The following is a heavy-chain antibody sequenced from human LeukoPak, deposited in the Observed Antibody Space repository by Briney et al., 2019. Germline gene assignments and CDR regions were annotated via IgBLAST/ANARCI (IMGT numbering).Heavy chain of an antibody. J-gene: IGHJ4*02. D-gene: IGHD6-6*01. CDR2: IYHSGST. Sequence: SETLSLTCTVSGGSISSGGYYWSWIRQPPGKGLEWIGYIYHSGSTYYNPSLKSRVTISVDRSKNQFSLKLSSVTAADTAVYYCAREEEYSSSLGLFDYWGQGTLVTVSS. CDR1: GGSISSGGYY. CDR3: AREEEYSSSLGLFDY. V-gene: IGHV4-30-2*01.